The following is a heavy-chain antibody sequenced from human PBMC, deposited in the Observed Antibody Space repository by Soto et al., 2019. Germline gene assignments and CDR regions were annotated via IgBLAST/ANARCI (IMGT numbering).Heavy chain of an antibody. Sequence: SETLSLTCTVSGGSISSSSYYWGWIRQPPGKGLEWIGYIYYSGSTYYNPSLESRVTISVDTSKNQFSLKLSSVTAADTAVYYCARAQPDNGYGRYFDYWGQGTLVTVSS. CDR3: ARAQPDNGYGRYFDY. CDR2: IYYSGST. D-gene: IGHD5-18*01. J-gene: IGHJ4*02. V-gene: IGHV4-31*03. CDR1: GGSISSSSYY.